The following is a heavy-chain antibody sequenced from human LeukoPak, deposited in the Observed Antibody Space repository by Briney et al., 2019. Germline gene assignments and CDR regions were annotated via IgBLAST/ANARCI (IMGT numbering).Heavy chain of an antibody. V-gene: IGHV3-48*01. CDR1: GFTFSTYS. CDR2: ISSTSSTI. D-gene: IGHD7-27*01. J-gene: IGHJ4*02. CDR3: ARGLTGVDY. Sequence: PGGSLRLSCAASGFTFSTYSMNWVRQAPGKGLEWVSYISSTSSTIYYADSVKGRFTISRDNAKNSLYLQMNSLRAEDTALYYCARGLTGVDYRGQGAQVTVSS.